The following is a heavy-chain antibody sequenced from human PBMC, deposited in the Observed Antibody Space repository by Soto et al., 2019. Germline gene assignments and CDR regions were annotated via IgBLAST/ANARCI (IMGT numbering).Heavy chain of an antibody. V-gene: IGHV5-51*01. CDR3: ARKDKSGYFNWFDR. CDR1: GYRFTSYW. Sequence: VESLKISCRTSGYRFTSYWIAWVRQIPCKGLEWMGIIFPSDSDTRYSPSFQGQVTISADRSTSTVFLQWASLKASDTAVYFCARKDKSGYFNWFDRWGQGTLVTVSS. CDR2: IFPSDSDT. J-gene: IGHJ5*02. D-gene: IGHD3-22*01.